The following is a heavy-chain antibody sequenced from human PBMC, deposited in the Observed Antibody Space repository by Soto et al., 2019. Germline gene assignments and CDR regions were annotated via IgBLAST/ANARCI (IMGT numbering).Heavy chain of an antibody. CDR3: ARDPLDSYGYFDY. V-gene: IGHV1-69*12. Sequence: QVQLVQSGAEVKKPGSSVKVSCKASGGTFSSYAISWVRQAPGQGLQWMGGINPIFGTANYAQKFQGRVTITADESTSTAYMELSSLRSEDTAVYYCARDPLDSYGYFDYWGQGTLVTVSS. D-gene: IGHD5-18*01. CDR2: INPIFGTA. CDR1: GGTFSSYA. J-gene: IGHJ4*02.